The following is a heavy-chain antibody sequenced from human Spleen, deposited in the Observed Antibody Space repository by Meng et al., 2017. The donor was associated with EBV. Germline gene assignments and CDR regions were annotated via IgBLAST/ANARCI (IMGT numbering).Heavy chain of an antibody. Sequence: GHVGVSPQATLSPPCPVSGGPISSSHWWSWVRQSPGKGLEWIGEIYHSGNTNYKPSLKSRVTISVDKSKNQFSLNLSSVTAADTAVYFCARGSGGYYLYWGQGTLVTVSS. CDR1: GGPISSSHW. D-gene: IGHD3-22*01. V-gene: IGHV4-4*01. CDR3: ARGSGGYYLY. J-gene: IGHJ4*02. CDR2: IYHSGNT.